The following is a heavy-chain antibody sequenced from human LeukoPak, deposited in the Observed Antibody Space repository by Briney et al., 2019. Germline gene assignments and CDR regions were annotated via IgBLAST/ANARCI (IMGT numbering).Heavy chain of an antibody. J-gene: IGHJ4*02. CDR2: ISYDGSNK. Sequence: GRSLRLSCAASGFTFSSYGMPWVRQAPGKGPEWVAVISYDGSNKYYADSVKGRFTISRDNSKNTLYLQMNSLRAEDTAVYYCAKDFGYCGQGTLVTVSS. CDR1: GFTFSSYG. CDR3: AKDFGY. D-gene: IGHD3-10*01. V-gene: IGHV3-30*18.